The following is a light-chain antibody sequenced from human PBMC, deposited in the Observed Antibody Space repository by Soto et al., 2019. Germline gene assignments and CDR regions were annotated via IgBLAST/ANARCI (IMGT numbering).Light chain of an antibody. CDR2: DAS. J-gene: IGKJ1*01. Sequence: DIQMTQSPSTLSASVGDRVTITCRPSQTISSWLAWYQQKPGRAPNLLIYDASSLESGVPSRFSGSGSGTEFILTISSVQPDDFATYYCQQDSSYPWTFGQRTKVEIK. CDR1: QTISSW. V-gene: IGKV1-5*01. CDR3: QQDSSYPWT.